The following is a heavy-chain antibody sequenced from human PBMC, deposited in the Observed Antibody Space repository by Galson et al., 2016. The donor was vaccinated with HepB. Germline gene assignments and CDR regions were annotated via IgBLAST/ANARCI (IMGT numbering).Heavy chain of an antibody. Sequence: SVKVSCKASGYTSSNYGIHWVRQAPGQGLDWMGWIKAGNGYTKYSQKFQGRVTITRDTSASTAYMELSSLRYEDTAVYYCARGARYGSGGYYTWFDPWGQGTLVTVSS. J-gene: IGHJ5*02. CDR1: GYTSSNYG. V-gene: IGHV1-3*01. CDR2: IKAGNGYT. CDR3: ARGARYGSGGYYTWFDP. D-gene: IGHD3-10*01.